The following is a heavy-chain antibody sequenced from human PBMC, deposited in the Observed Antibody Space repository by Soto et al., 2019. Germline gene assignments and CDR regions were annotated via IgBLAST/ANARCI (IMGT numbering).Heavy chain of an antibody. V-gene: IGHV1-69*06. D-gene: IGHD1-26*01. CDR2: IIPIFGTA. Sequence: SVKVSCKASGGTFSSYAISWVRQAPGQGLEWMGGIIPIFGTANYAQKFQGRVTITADKSTSTAYMELSSLRSEDTAVYYCARPFTEWELPELRDSSYGMDVCGQATTGT. CDR3: ARPFTEWELPELRDSSYGMDV. CDR1: GGTFSSYA. J-gene: IGHJ6*02.